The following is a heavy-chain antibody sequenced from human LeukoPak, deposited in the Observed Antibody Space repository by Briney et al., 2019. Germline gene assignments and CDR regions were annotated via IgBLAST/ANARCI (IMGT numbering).Heavy chain of an antibody. J-gene: IGHJ4*02. Sequence: GGSLRLSCAASGFTFSNYMMHWVRQAPGKGLVWVSRIKSDGITITYADSVKGRFTISRDNAKNTLYLQMNSLRAEDTAVYYCAGRPTGYSSGYIHWGQGTLVTVSS. V-gene: IGHV3-74*01. D-gene: IGHD5-18*01. CDR1: GFTFSNYM. CDR3: AGRPTGYSSGYIH. CDR2: IKSDGITI.